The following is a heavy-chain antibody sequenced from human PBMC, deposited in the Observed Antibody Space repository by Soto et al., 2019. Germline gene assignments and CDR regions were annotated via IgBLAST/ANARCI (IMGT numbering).Heavy chain of an antibody. D-gene: IGHD3-16*02. Sequence: SETLSLTCTVSGGSISSGDYYWSWIRQPPWKGLEWIGYISYSGRTYYNPSLQSRVTISVDTSKNQFSLKLSSATAADTAVYYCARGPRNSFGVVIDDDYWGQGXLVTVSS. CDR3: ARGPRNSFGVVIDDDY. CDR2: ISYSGRT. CDR1: GGSISSGDYY. J-gene: IGHJ4*02. V-gene: IGHV4-30-4*01.